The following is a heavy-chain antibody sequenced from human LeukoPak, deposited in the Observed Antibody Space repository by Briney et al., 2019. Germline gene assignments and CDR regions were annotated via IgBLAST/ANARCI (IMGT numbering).Heavy chain of an antibody. D-gene: IGHD3-16*01. CDR1: GFTFSSYW. CDR2: INHNGNVN. J-gene: IGHJ6*02. CDR3: ARGGGLDV. Sequence: GGSLRLSCAASGFTFSSYWMNWARQAPGKGLEWVASINHNGNVNYYVDSVKGRFTISRDIAKNSLYLQMSNLRAEDTAVYFCARGGGLDVWGQGATVTVSS. V-gene: IGHV3-7*03.